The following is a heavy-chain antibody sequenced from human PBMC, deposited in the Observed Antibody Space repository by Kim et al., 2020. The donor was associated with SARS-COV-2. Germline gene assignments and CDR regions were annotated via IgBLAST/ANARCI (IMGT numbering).Heavy chain of an antibody. Sequence: ASVKVSCKASGYTFTSYDINCVRQATGQGLEWMGWMNPNSGNTGYAQKFQGRVTMTRNTSISTAYMELSSLRSEDTAVYYCARGVRGVVITRYYYYMDVWGKGTTVTVSS. V-gene: IGHV1-8*01. CDR2: MNPNSGNT. CDR1: GYTFTSYD. D-gene: IGHD3-3*01. J-gene: IGHJ6*03. CDR3: ARGVRGVVITRYYYYMDV.